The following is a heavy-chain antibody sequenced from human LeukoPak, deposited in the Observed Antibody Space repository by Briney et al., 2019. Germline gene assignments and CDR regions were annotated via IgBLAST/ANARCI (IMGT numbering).Heavy chain of an antibody. Sequence: GGSLRLSCAASGFTFSKHGMHWVRQAPGKGLEWVAFIRNDGSNKYYVDSVKGRFTISRDNSKNTVDPQMNSLRAEDTAVYYCAKDINSHCRGDCSDYWGQGTLVIVSS. J-gene: IGHJ4*02. D-gene: IGHD2-15*01. CDR1: GFTFSKHG. CDR3: AKDINSHCRGDCSDY. CDR2: IRNDGSNK. V-gene: IGHV3-30*02.